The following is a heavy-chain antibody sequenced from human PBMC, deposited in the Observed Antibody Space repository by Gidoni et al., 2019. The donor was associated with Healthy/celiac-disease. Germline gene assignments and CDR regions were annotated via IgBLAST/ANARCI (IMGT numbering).Heavy chain of an antibody. CDR3: SRTRSDTGAYFDY. J-gene: IGHJ4*02. D-gene: IGHD7-27*01. Sequence: EVQLVESGGGLVQPGGSLGLSWAGSGFTSSSESMDWLRQAPGKGLGWVSYISSSSSTIYYADSVKRRFTISRDNAKNSLYLQINSLRAEDTAVYYCSRTRSDTGAYFDYWGQGTLVTVSS. CDR2: ISSSSSTI. CDR1: GFTSSSES. V-gene: IGHV3-48*01.